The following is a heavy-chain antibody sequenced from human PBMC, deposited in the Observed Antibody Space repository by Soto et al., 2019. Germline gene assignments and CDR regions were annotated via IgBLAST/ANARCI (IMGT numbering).Heavy chain of an antibody. CDR1: GFTVSSNY. D-gene: IGHD3-3*01. CDR2: IYSGGSI. CDR3: AREVKYDFWSGYYFDY. J-gene: IGHJ4*02. Sequence: GGSLRLSCAASGFTVSSNYMSWVRQAPGKGLEWVSVIYSGGSIYYADSVRGRFTISRDNSKNTLYLQMNSLRAEDTAVYYCAREVKYDFWSGYYFDYWGQGTLVTVSS. V-gene: IGHV3-53*01.